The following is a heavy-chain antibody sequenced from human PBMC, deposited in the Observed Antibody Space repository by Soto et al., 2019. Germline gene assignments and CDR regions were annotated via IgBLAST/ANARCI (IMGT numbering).Heavy chain of an antibody. CDR3: ARSSDYDILTGYNDAFDI. J-gene: IGHJ3*02. D-gene: IGHD3-9*01. CDR1: GGSISSSIYY. V-gene: IGHV4-39*01. CDR2: IYYIGST. Sequence: QLHLQESGPVLVKPSETLSLTCTVSGGSISSSIYYWGWIRQPPGKGLEGHGCIYYIGSTYYNPALKSRVTIPVDTSKTPFSPKLSSVTAADTAVYYCARSSDYDILTGYNDAFDIWGQGTMVNVSS.